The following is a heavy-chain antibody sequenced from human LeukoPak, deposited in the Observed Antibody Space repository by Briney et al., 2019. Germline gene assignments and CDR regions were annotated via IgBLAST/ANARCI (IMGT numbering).Heavy chain of an antibody. J-gene: IGHJ4*02. CDR2: ISYDGSNK. D-gene: IGHD6-6*01. V-gene: IGHV3-30-3*01. CDR1: GFTFSNYA. CDR3: VRVPEYSSSSGDFDF. Sequence: GGSLRLSCAASGFTFSNYAMHWVRQAPGKGLEWVAVISYDGSNKYHADSVKGRFTISRDNSKNTLYLQMNSLRIEDTAVYYCVRVPEYSSSSGDFDFWGQGTLVTVSS.